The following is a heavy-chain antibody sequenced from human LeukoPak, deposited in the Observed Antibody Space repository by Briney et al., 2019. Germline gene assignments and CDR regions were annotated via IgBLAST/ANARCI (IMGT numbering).Heavy chain of an antibody. CDR3: ARDPTRIQDYYGSGLT. CDR1: GFTVSSNF. CDR2: IYSGGST. V-gene: IGHV3-66*01. Sequence: PGGSLRLSCAASGFTVSSNFMSWVRQAPGKGLEWVSVIYSGGSTYYADSVKGRFTISRDNSKNTLYLQMNSLRAEDTAVYYCARDPTRIQDYYGSGLTWGQGTLVTVSS. J-gene: IGHJ5*02. D-gene: IGHD3-10*01.